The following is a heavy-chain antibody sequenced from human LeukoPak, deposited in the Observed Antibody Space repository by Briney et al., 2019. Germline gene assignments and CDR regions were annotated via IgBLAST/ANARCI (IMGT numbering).Heavy chain of an antibody. Sequence: ASVKVSCKASGYTFTSYDINWVRQATGQGLEWMGWMNPNSGNTGYAQKFQGRVTMTRNTSISTAYTELSSLRSEDTAVYYCARGPYYYGSGSSTYFQHWGQGTLVTVSS. CDR3: ARGPYYYGSGSSTYFQH. D-gene: IGHD3-10*01. CDR2: MNPNSGNT. V-gene: IGHV1-8*01. CDR1: GYTFTSYD. J-gene: IGHJ1*01.